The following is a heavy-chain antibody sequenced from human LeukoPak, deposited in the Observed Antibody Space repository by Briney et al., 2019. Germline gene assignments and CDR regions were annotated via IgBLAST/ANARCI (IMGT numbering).Heavy chain of an antibody. CDR3: AKSDSFGDYVSYFGD. V-gene: IGHV4-61*01. CDR1: GASVSSVSYY. CDR2: IYYSGST. D-gene: IGHD4-17*01. J-gene: IGHJ4*02. Sequence: PSETLSLTCSVSGASVSSVSYYWSWVRQPPGKTLEWIGYIYYSGSTTYNPSLKSRVSISEDTSKNQFSLRLRSLTPADTAVYYCAKSDSFGDYVSYFGDWGPGTLVTVSS.